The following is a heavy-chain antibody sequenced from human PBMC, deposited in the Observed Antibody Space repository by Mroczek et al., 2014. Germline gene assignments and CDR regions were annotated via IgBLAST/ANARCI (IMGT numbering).Heavy chain of an antibody. CDR3: ARQAAAGPFDY. Sequence: QVQLQQWGAGLLKPSETLSLTCAVYGGSFSGYYWSWIRQPPGKGLEWIGEINHSGSTNYNPSLKSRVTISVDTSKNQFSLKLSSVTAADTAVYYCARQAAAGPFDYWGQGTLVTVSS. J-gene: IGHJ4*02. CDR2: INHSGST. CDR1: GGSFSGYY. V-gene: IGHV4-34*01. D-gene: IGHD6-13*01.